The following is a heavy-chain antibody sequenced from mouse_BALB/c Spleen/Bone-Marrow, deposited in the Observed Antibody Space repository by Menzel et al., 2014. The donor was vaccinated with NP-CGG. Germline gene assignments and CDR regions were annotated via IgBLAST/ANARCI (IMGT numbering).Heavy chain of an antibody. J-gene: IGHJ4*01. CDR1: GYTFTNFV. Sequence: EVQLQQSGPELVKPGASVRVSCKASGYTFTNFVIYWVKQRPGQGLEWIGYVNPYNDGTKYNEKFKGKATLTSDKYSTTAYVELSSLTSEDSAVYYCARTMIYFYAMDYWGQGTSVTVSS. CDR2: VNPYNDGT. D-gene: IGHD2-4*01. CDR3: ARTMIYFYAMDY. V-gene: IGHV1-14*01.